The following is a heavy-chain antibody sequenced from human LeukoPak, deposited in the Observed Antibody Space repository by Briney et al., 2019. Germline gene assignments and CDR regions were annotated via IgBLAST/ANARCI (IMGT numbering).Heavy chain of an antibody. CDR2: IRYDGSSQ. CDR3: AKDFYSGSLGYFDL. CDR1: GLTFSTYG. V-gene: IGHV3-30*02. D-gene: IGHD1-26*01. Sequence: GGSLSLSCAASGLTFSTYGIHWVRQAPGKGLEWVAFIRYDGSSQYYAESVKGRFTTSRDKSRNTLYLQMNSLRAEDTAVYYCAKDFYSGSLGYFDLRRQGAMVTVSS. J-gene: IGHJ4*02.